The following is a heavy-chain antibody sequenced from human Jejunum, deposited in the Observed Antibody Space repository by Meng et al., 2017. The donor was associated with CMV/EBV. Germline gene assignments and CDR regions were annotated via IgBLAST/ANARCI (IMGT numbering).Heavy chain of an antibody. CDR3: ARDLTNKWFYY. Sequence: IHLRVLDPVLVTPAETLSLTCTASGAHVTVGSHSWAWFRQPPGTRVEWIGSMYFSGIADYNPSLKSRVTISLHATQNQFSLRLTSVTAADSAVYFCARDLTNKWFYYWGQGTLVTVSS. CDR1: GAHVTVGSHS. CDR2: MYFSGIA. J-gene: IGHJ4*02. V-gene: IGHV4-39*07. D-gene: IGHD1-26*01.